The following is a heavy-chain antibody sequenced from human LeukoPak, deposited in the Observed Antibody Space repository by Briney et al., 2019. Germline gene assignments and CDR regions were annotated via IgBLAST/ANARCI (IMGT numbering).Heavy chain of an antibody. CDR2: IKQDGSEK. CDR1: GFTFSSYW. CDR3: ARVPKYYYDSSGFKKQYYYYGMDV. D-gene: IGHD3-22*01. V-gene: IGHV3-7*03. Sequence: EGSLRLSCAASGFTFSSYWMSWVRQAPGKGLEWVANIKQDGSEKYYVDSVKGRFTISRDNAKNSLYLQMNSLRAEDTAVYYCARVPKYYYDSSGFKKQYYYYGMDVWGQGTTVTVSS. J-gene: IGHJ6*02.